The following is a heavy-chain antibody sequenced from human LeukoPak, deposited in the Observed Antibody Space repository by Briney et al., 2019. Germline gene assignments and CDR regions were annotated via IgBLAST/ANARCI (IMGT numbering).Heavy chain of an antibody. V-gene: IGHV5-51*01. Sequence: PGESLKISCQGSGYNFPIYWIGWVRQMPGQGLEWMGIIYPDDSNTIYGPSIQGQVTISADKSINTAYLEWSSLKASDTAIYYCARQGAAGKYYYYYMDVWGKGTTVTVSS. D-gene: IGHD6-13*01. CDR1: GYNFPIYW. J-gene: IGHJ6*03. CDR3: ARQGAAGKYYYYYMDV. CDR2: IYPDDSNT.